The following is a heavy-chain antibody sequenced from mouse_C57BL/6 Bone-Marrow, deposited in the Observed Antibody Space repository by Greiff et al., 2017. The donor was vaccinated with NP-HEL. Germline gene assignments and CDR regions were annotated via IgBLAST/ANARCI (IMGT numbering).Heavy chain of an antibody. V-gene: IGHV1-85*01. CDR3: ARLKYYGSTSYYFDY. CDR1: GYTFTSYD. Sequence: VQLQQSGPELVKPGASVKLSCKASGYTFTSYDINWVKQRPGPGLEWIGWIYPRAGSTKYTEKFTGKATLTVDTSSSTAYMELHSLTSEDSAVYFCARLKYYGSTSYYFDYWGQGTTLTVSS. J-gene: IGHJ2*01. CDR2: IYPRAGST. D-gene: IGHD1-1*01.